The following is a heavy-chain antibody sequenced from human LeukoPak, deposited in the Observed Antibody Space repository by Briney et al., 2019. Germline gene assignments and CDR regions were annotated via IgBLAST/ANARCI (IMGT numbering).Heavy chain of an antibody. D-gene: IGHD6-19*01. J-gene: IGHJ4*02. CDR2: ISGSGGST. CDR3: AKGNPGYSSGYDFDY. V-gene: IGHV3-23*01. CDR1: GFTFSSYA. Sequence: PGGSLRLSCAASGFTFSSYAISWVRQAPGKGLEWVSAISGSGGSTYYADSVKGRFTISRDNSKNTLYLQMNSLRAEDTAAYYCAKGNPGYSSGYDFDYWGQGTLVTVSS.